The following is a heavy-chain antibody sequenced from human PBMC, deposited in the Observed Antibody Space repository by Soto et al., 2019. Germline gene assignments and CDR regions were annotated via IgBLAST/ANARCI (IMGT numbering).Heavy chain of an antibody. J-gene: IGHJ4*02. D-gene: IGHD4-4*01. CDR3: SRVRDYTPAY. Sequence: EVQLVESGGGLVQPGGSLRLSCAASGFTFSDHYMDWVRQAPGKGLEWIGRIRNKPRSYTTEYAASVKGRFTISRDDSKSSLYLQMNSLKTEDTAVYYCSRVRDYTPAYWAQGTVVTVSS. V-gene: IGHV3-72*01. CDR1: GFTFSDHY. CDR2: IRNKPRSYTT.